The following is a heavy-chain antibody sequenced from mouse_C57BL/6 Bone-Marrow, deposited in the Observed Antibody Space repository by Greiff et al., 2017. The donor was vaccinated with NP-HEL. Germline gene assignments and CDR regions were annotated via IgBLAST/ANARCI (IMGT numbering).Heavy chain of an antibody. CDR1: GYTFTSYG. V-gene: IGHV1-81*01. D-gene: IGHD2-2*01. CDR3: ATWFPWFAY. CDR2: IYPRSGNT. J-gene: IGHJ3*01. Sequence: QVQLKQSGAELARPGASVKLSCKASGYTFTSYGISWVKQRTGQGLEWIGEIYPRSGNTYYNEKFKGKATLTADKSSSTAYMELRSLTSEDSAAYFCATWFPWFAYWGQGTLVTVSA.